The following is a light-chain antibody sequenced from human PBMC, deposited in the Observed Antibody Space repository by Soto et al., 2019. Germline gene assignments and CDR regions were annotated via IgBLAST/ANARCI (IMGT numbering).Light chain of an antibody. V-gene: IGLV1-40*01. Sequence: QSVLTQPPSLSGAPGQRVTISCTGSSSDIGAGSEVHWYQQLPGTAPKLLIFGSTNRPSGVPDRFSGSKSATSASLAITGLQAEDEAYYYCQCYDNSLSAYVFGTGSKLTVL. CDR3: QCYDNSLSAYV. J-gene: IGLJ1*01. CDR2: GST. CDR1: SSDIGAGSE.